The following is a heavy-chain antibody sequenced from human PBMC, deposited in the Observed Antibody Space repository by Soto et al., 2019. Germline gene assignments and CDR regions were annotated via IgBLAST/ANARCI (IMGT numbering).Heavy chain of an antibody. J-gene: IGHJ4*02. V-gene: IGHV4-30-4*01. CDR2: IYYSGST. CDR3: ARIDSYYFDY. CDR1: GGSISSGDYY. Sequence: SETLSLTCIVSGGSISSGDYYWSWIRQPPGKGLEWIGYIYYSGSTYYNPSLKSRVTISVDTSKNQFSLKLSSVTAADTAVYYCARIDSYYFDYWGQGTLVTVSS. D-gene: IGHD3-22*01.